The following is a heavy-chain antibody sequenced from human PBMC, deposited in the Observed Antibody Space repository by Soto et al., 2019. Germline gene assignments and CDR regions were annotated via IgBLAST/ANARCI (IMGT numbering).Heavy chain of an antibody. V-gene: IGHV3-48*02. Sequence: PVGSLRLSCAASGFTFSSYSMNWVRQAPGKGLEWVSYISSSSSTIYYADSVKGRFTISRDNAKNSLYLQMNSLRDEDTAVYYCARAAGVGATRNTLDYWGQGTLVTVSS. J-gene: IGHJ4*02. CDR3: ARAAGVGATRNTLDY. D-gene: IGHD1-26*01. CDR2: ISSSSSTI. CDR1: GFTFSSYS.